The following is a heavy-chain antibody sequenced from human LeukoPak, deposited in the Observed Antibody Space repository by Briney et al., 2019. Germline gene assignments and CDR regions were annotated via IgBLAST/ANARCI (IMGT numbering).Heavy chain of an antibody. CDR1: GGSFSGYY. V-gene: IGHV4-34*01. J-gene: IGHJ6*03. Sequence: SETLSLTCTVYGGSFSGYYWSWIRQPPGKGLEWIGEINHSGSTNYNPSLKSRVTISVDTSKNQFSLKLSSVTAADTAVYYCARLVGTGYSSSWYYYYYMDVWGKGTTVTVSS. D-gene: IGHD6-13*01. CDR3: ARLVGTGYSSSWYYYYYMDV. CDR2: INHSGST.